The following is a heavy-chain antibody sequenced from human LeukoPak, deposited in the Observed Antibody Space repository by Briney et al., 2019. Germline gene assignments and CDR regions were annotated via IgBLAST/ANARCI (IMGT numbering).Heavy chain of an antibody. CDR1: GFTFSSYS. CDR3: ARDRTTHHSYQLLFHYYYYYMDV. D-gene: IGHD2-2*01. Sequence: GGSLRLSCAASGFTFSSYSMNWVRQAPGKGLEWVSSISSSSSYIYYADSVKGRFTISRDNAKNSLYLQMNSLRAEDTAVYYCARDRTTHHSYQLLFHYYYYYMDVWGKGTTVTVSS. J-gene: IGHJ6*03. CDR2: ISSSSSYI. V-gene: IGHV3-21*01.